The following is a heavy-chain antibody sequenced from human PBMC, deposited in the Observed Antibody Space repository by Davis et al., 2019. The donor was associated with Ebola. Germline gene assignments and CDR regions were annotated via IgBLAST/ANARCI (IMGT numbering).Heavy chain of an antibody. D-gene: IGHD2-15*01. V-gene: IGHV1-18*01. CDR1: GYTFTSYG. Sequence: ASVKVSCKASGYTFTSYGISWVRQAPGQGLEWMGWISAYNGNTNYAQKLQGRVTMTTDTSTSTAYMELRSLRSDDTAVYYCARDILVCSGGSCPLYYYYYGMDVWGQGTTVTVSS. CDR3: ARDILVCSGGSCPLYYYYYGMDV. J-gene: IGHJ6*02. CDR2: ISAYNGNT.